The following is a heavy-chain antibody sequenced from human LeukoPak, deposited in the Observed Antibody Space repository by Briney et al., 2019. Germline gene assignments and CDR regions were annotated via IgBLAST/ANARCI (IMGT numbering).Heavy chain of an antibody. CDR3: ARPAVVTDAFDI. CDR1: GGSISSSSYY. J-gene: IGHJ3*02. D-gene: IGHD4-23*01. V-gene: IGHV4-39*01. CDR2: IYYSGST. Sequence: SETLSLTCTVSGGSISSSSYYWGWIRQPPGKGLEWIGSIYYSGSTYYNPSLKSRVTISVDTSKNQFSLKLSSVTAADTAVYYCARPAVVTDAFDIWGQGTIVTVSS.